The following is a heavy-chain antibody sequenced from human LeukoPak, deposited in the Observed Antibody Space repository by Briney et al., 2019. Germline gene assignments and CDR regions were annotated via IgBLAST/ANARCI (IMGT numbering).Heavy chain of an antibody. CDR2: ISSSGSTI. J-gene: IGHJ4*02. D-gene: IGHD2-15*01. CDR3: ARAEGRWWTSY. V-gene: IGHV3-48*04. CDR1: GFTFSSYW. Sequence: PGGSLRLSCAASGFTFSSYWMSWVRQAPGKGLEWVSYISSSGSTIFYADSVKGRFTISRDNAKNSPYLQMNSLRADDTAVYYRARAEGRWWTSYWGQGTLVTVSS.